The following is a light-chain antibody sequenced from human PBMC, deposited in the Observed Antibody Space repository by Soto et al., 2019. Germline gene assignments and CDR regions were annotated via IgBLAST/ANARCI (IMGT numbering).Light chain of an antibody. CDR2: GAS. V-gene: IGKV3-15*01. CDR3: QQYYNWPRT. Sequence: MTQSPSTLSASVGDRVTLSCRASENIYTNLAWYQQKPGQAPRLLFYGASTRATGLPARFSGTGSGTEFTLTINSLQAEDSAVYYCQQYYNWPRTFGQGTRLEIK. J-gene: IGKJ5*01. CDR1: ENIYTN.